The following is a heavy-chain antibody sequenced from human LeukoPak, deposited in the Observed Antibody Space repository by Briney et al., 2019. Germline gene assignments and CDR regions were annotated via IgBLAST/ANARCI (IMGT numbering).Heavy chain of an antibody. V-gene: IGHV4-31*03. CDR2: IYYSGST. CDR3: AKMRHGDYGIRRLYYFDY. CDR1: GGSISSGGYY. Sequence: PSETLSLTCTVSGGSISSGGYYWSWIRQHPGKGLEWIGYIYYSGSTYYNPSLKSRVTISVDTSENQFSLKLSSVTTADTAVYYCAKMRHGDYGIRRLYYFDYWGQGTLVTVSS. J-gene: IGHJ4*02. D-gene: IGHD4-17*01.